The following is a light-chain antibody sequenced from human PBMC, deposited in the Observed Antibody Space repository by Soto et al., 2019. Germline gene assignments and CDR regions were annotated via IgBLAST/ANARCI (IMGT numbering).Light chain of an antibody. Sequence: EIVLTQSPGTLSLSPGERATLSCRASPSVSSSYLAWYQQKPGQAPRLLIYVASSRTTGIPERFSGSGSGTDFTLTISRLEPEDFAVYYCQQYGSSPGTFGQGTKLEIK. CDR1: PSVSSSY. J-gene: IGKJ2*01. CDR2: VAS. CDR3: QQYGSSPGT. V-gene: IGKV3-20*01.